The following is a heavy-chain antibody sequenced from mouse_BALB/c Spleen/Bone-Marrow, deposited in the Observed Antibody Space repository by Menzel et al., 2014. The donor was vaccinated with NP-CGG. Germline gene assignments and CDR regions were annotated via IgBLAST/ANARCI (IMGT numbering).Heavy chain of an antibody. J-gene: IGHJ3*01. V-gene: IGHV14-3*02. CDR1: GFNIKDTY. D-gene: IGHD1-1*01. CDR3: ANYYYGSSLFAY. Sequence: VQLQQSGAELVKPGASVKLSCTASGFNIKDTYMHWVKQRPEQGLEWIGRIDPANGNTKYDPKFQGKAAITADTSSNTAYRQRSSLTSEDTAVYYCANYYYGSSLFAYLGQGTLVTVSA. CDR2: IDPANGNT.